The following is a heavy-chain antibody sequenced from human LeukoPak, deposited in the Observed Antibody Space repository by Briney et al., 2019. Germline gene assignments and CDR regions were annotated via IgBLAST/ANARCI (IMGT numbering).Heavy chain of an antibody. J-gene: IGHJ4*02. V-gene: IGHV3-33*01. CDR3: ARGYSSGWFDY. CDR2: IWYDGSNK. CDR1: GFTFSTYG. Sequence: GRSLSLSFAASGFTFSTYGMHWVRQAPGKGLEWVADIWYDGSNKHYADSVKGRFTISRDNSKNTLYLQMNSLRAEDTAVYYCARGYSSGWFDYWGQGTLVTASS. D-gene: IGHD6-19*01.